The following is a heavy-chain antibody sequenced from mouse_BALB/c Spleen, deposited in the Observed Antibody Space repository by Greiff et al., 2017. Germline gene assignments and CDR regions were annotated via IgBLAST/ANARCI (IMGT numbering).Heavy chain of an antibody. Sequence: QVQLQQSGPELVKPGASVKMSCKASGYTFTDYVISWVKQRTGQGLEWIGEIYPGSGSTYYNEKFKGKATLTADKSSNTAYMQLSSLTSEDSAVYFCARKDRYDDAMDYWGQGTAVTVSS. CDR1: GYTFTDYV. V-gene: IGHV1-77*01. CDR3: ARKDRYDDAMDY. D-gene: IGHD2-14*01. J-gene: IGHJ4*01. CDR2: IYPGSGST.